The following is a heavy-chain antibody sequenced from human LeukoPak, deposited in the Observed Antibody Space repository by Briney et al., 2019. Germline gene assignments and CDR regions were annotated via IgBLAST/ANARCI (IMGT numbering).Heavy chain of an antibody. D-gene: IGHD1-26*01. CDR2: ISYDGSNK. CDR3: AKVGATNFDY. V-gene: IGHV3-30-3*01. CDR1: GFTFSSYA. Sequence: PGGSLRLSCAASGFTFSSYAMHWVRQAPGKGLEWVAVISYDGSNKYYADSVKGRFTISRDNSKNTLYLQMNSLRAEDTAVYYCAKVGATNFDYWGQGTLVTVSS. J-gene: IGHJ4*02.